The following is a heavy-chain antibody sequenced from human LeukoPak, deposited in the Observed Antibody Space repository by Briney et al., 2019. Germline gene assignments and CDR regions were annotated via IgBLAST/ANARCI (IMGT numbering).Heavy chain of an antibody. CDR2: IITDTGNP. V-gene: IGHV7-4-1*02. J-gene: IGHJ3*02. Sequence: ASVKVSCKASGYTLTQHSMNWVRQAPGQGLEWMGWIITDTGNPTYAQGFTGRFVFSLDTSVSTAYLQISSLKAEDTAVYYCARALAFDIWGLGTMVTVSS. CDR1: GYTLTQHS. CDR3: ARALAFDI.